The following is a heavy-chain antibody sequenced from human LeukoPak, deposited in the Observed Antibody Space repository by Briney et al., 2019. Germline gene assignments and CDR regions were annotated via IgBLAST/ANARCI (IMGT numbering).Heavy chain of an antibody. CDR2: IDHEDGNI. J-gene: IGHJ6*02. CDR3: VNSDYYYYYGMDV. D-gene: IGHD2-15*01. V-gene: IGHV1-24*01. CDR1: GYPLSDLA. Sequence: ASMKVSCKVSGYPLSDLALQWVRQAPGKGLEWMGGIDHEDGNIIYAQNFQGRATVTEGTSTDTVYMELSGLRSDDTAVYYCVNSDYYYYYGMDVWGQGTPVTVSS.